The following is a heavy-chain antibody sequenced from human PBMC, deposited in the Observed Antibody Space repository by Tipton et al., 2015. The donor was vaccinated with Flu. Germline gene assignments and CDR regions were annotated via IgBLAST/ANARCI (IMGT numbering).Heavy chain of an antibody. J-gene: IGHJ5*02. V-gene: IGHV4-4*08. CDR3: VRETSSSYINWFDP. CDR1: GASINSNF. D-gene: IGHD2-15*01. Sequence: TLSLTCTASGASINSNFWSWIRQPPGKGLEWIGYINSGGGTKYNPYFESRVTMSIDTSKNQFSLKVTSVTAADTAVYFCVRETSSSYINWFDPWGQGTRVTVSS. CDR2: INSGGGT.